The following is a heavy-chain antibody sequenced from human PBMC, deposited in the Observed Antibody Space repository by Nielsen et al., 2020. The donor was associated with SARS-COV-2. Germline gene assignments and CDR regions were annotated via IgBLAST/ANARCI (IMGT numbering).Heavy chain of an antibody. CDR1: GFSFNNYG. J-gene: IGHJ4*02. V-gene: IGHV3-48*01. CDR2: ISSSSSTI. D-gene: IGHD5-12*01. Sequence: GGSLRLSCAASGFSFNNYGMHWVRQAPGKGLEWVSYISSSSSTIYYADSVKGRFTISRDNSKNTLYLQMNSLRAEDTAVYYCAKDGYSGYDSYYFDYWGQGTLVTVSS. CDR3: AKDGYSGYDSYYFDY.